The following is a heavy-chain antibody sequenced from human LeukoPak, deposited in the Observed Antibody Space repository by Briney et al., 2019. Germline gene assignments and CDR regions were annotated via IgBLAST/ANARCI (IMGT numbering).Heavy chain of an antibody. CDR2: INHSGST. V-gene: IGHV4-34*01. CDR3: ARWPEYQLLFAFDY. CDR1: GGSFSGYY. Sequence: SETLSLTCAVYGGSFSGYYWSWIRQPPGKGLEWIGEINHSGSTNYNPSLKSRVTISVGTSKNQFSLKLSSVTAADTAVYYCARWPEYQLLFAFDYWGQGTLVTVSS. D-gene: IGHD2-2*01. J-gene: IGHJ4*02.